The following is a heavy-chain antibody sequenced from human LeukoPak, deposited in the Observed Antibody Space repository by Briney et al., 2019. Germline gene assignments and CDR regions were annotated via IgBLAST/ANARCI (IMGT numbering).Heavy chain of an antibody. CDR1: GDSVSSNTAA. Sequence: SQTLSLTCALSGDSVSSNTAAWNWIRQSPSSGLEWLGRTFYRSKWYNDYAVSVKSRIAINPDTSKNHFSLHLTSVTPDDTAVYFCARDGWPAFDYWGQGTLVAVSS. D-gene: IGHD2-15*01. CDR3: ARDGWPAFDY. J-gene: IGHJ4*02. CDR2: TFYRSKWYN. V-gene: IGHV6-1*01.